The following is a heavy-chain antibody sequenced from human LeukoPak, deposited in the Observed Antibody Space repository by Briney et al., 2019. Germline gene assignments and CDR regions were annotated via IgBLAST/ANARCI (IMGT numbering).Heavy chain of an antibody. CDR3: VRGTGYAVFDI. Sequence: GGSLRLSCAVSGFTFSSFWMHWVRQPPGEGLVWVSRINSDGSSTTYADSVKGRFTISRDNAKNTLYLQMNSLRAEDTAVYYCVRGTGYAVFDIWGQGTMVTVSS. CDR2: INSDGSST. CDR1: GFTFSSFW. D-gene: IGHD5-12*01. V-gene: IGHV3-74*01. J-gene: IGHJ3*02.